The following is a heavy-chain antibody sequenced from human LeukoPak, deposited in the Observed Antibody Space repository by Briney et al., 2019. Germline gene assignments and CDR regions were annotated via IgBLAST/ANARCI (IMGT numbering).Heavy chain of an antibody. D-gene: IGHD6-13*01. CDR1: GGSISSYY. V-gene: IGHV4-59*01. Sequence: SETLSLTCTVSGGSISSYYWTWIRQPPGKGLEWIGYIYYSGSTNYNPSLKSRATISVDTSKNQFSLKVNSVTAADTAVYYCARCSGYSSSWPFDQWGQGTLVTVSS. CDR2: IYYSGST. J-gene: IGHJ4*02. CDR3: ARCSGYSSSWPFDQ.